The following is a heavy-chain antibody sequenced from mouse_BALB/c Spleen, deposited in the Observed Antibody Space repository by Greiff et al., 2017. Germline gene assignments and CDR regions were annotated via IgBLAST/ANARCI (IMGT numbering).Heavy chain of an antibody. Sequence: VQLKQSGPELVKPGASVKISCKASGYSFTGYFMNWVKQSHGKSLEWIGRINPYNGDTFYNQKFKGKATLTVDKSSSTAHMELLSLTSEDSAVYYCGRNDYRYDRAMDYWGQGTSVTVSS. CDR2: INPYNGDT. V-gene: IGHV1-37*01. CDR3: GRNDYRYDRAMDY. CDR1: GYSFTGYF. J-gene: IGHJ4*01. D-gene: IGHD2-14*01.